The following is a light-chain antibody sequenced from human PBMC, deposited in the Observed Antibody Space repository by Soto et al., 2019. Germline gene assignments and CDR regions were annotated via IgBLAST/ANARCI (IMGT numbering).Light chain of an antibody. CDR3: SSYTSSSTLPYV. CDR2: DVS. V-gene: IGLV2-14*01. J-gene: IGLJ1*01. CDR1: SSDVGGYNY. Sequence: QSVLTQPASVSGSPGQSITISCTGTSSDVGGYNYVSWYQQHPGKAPKLTIYDVSNRPSGVSNRFSGSKSGNTASLTISGLQAEDEADYYCSSYTSSSTLPYVFGTGTKLTVL.